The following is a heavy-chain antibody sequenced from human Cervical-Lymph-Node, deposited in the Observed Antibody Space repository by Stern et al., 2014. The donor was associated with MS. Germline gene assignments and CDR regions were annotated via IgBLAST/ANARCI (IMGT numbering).Heavy chain of an antibody. V-gene: IGHV1-69*01. J-gene: IGHJ6*02. D-gene: IGHD3-10*01. CDR1: GGTFSSYA. Sequence: QVQLVQSGAEVKKPGSSVRVSCKASGGTFSSYAISWVRKSPGQGLEWMGGVIPMFGTANFAQKFQSRLKITSEDSTNQALIEVSSLRSEDTAVYYCASSVGELTPEAVWGQGTTVTVFS. CDR3: ASSVGELTPEAV. CDR2: VIPMFGTA.